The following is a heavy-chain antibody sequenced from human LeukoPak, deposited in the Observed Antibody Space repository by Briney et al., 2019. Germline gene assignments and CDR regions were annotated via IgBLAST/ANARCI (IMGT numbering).Heavy chain of an antibody. CDR3: ARNVGSGLDY. CDR2: INPSGGGT. V-gene: IGHV1-46*01. J-gene: IGHJ4*02. D-gene: IGHD3-10*01. Sequence: ASVKVSCKASGYTFTNYYMHWVRQAPGQGLEWMGIINPSGGGTSYAQKFQGRLTMTRDTSTTTVYMELSSLRSEDTAMYYCARNVGSGLDYWGQGTLVTVSS. CDR1: GYTFTNYY.